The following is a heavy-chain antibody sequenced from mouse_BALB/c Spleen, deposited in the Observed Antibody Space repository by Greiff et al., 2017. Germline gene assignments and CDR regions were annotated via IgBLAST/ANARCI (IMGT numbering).Heavy chain of an antibody. CDR2: IDPETGGT. D-gene: IGHD2-1*01. CDR1: GYTFTDYE. Sequence: VQLQQSGAELVRPGASVTLSCKASGYTFTDYEMHWVKQTPVHGLEWIGAIDPETGGTAYNQKFKGKATLTADKSSSTAYMELRSLTSEDSAVYYCSLLPQMRGFAYWGQGTLVTVSA. J-gene: IGHJ3*01. V-gene: IGHV1-15*01. CDR3: SLLPQMRGFAY.